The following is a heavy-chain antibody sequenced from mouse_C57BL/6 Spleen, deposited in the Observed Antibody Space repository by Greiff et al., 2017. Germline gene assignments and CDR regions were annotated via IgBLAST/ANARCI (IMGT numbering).Heavy chain of an antibody. CDR3: ASEAVVDPPYFDV. V-gene: IGHV1-82*01. CDR2: IYPGDGDT. D-gene: IGHD1-1*01. Sequence: QVQLQQSGPELVKPGASVKISCKASGYAFSSSWMNWVKQRPGKGLEWIGRIYPGDGDTNYNGKFKGKATLTADKSSSTAYMQLSSLTSEDSAVYFCASEAVVDPPYFDVWGTGTTVTVSS. J-gene: IGHJ1*03. CDR1: GYAFSSSW.